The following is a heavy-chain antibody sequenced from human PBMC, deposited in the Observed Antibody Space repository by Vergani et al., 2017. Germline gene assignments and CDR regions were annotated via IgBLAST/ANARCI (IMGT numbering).Heavy chain of an antibody. CDR2: ITPDGGTK. D-gene: IGHD6-19*01. CDR3: AKVGRSEVAGTFGAFDI. J-gene: IGHJ3*02. CDR1: GFTFNTYS. V-gene: IGHV3-30-3*01. Sequence: VQLLESGGGVVQPGRSLRLSCGASGFTFNTYSMHWVRQAPGKGLEWVALITPDGGTKYYADSVKGRFIISRDNSRNTLFLHMNSLRPEDTAVYYCAKVGRSEVAGTFGAFDIWGQGTMVTVSS.